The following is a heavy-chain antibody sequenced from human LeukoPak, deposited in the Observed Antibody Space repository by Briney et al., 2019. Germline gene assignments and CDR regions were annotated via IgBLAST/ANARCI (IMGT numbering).Heavy chain of an antibody. J-gene: IGHJ6*03. Sequence: GGSLRLSCAASGFTFSRNAMSWVRQAPGKGLEWVSVIYSGGSTYYADSVKGRFTISRDNSKNTLYLQMNSLRAEDTAVYYCARARKVPAAILATYYYYYMDVWGKGTTVTISS. V-gene: IGHV3-66*01. CDR1: GFTFSRNA. CDR2: IYSGGST. CDR3: ARARKVPAAILATYYYYYMDV. D-gene: IGHD2-2*01.